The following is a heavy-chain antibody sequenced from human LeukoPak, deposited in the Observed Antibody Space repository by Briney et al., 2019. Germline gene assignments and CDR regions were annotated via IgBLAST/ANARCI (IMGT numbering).Heavy chain of an antibody. CDR3: ARGYYGSGDLGYFDY. D-gene: IGHD3-10*01. CDR1: GGTFSSYT. J-gene: IGHJ4*02. CDR2: TIPILGIA. Sequence: SVKVSCKASGGTFSSYTISWVRQAPGQGLEWMGRTIPILGIANYAQKFQGRVTITADKSTSTAYMELSSLRSEDTAVYYCARGYYGSGDLGYFDYWGQGTLVTVSS. V-gene: IGHV1-69*02.